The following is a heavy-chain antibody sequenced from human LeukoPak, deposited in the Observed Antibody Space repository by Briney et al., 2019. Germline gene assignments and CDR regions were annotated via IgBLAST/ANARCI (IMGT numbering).Heavy chain of an antibody. D-gene: IGHD1-26*01. Sequence: ASVKLSCKTFGSSFANYGTSWLRQAPGQGLEWMAMIRPYNGDGIAAQRFQGRLSMTTDPSTSTAYMELRSLRSEHTAVYYCARAVEAYVGATWFDLWGQGTLVTVST. J-gene: IGHJ5*02. CDR3: ARAVEAYVGATWFDL. CDR2: IRPYNGDG. V-gene: IGHV1-18*01. CDR1: GSSFANYG.